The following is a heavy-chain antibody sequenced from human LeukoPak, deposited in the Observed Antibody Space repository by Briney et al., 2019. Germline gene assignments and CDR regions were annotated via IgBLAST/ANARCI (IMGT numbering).Heavy chain of an antibody. D-gene: IGHD6-19*01. CDR2: ISSDGSNK. V-gene: IGHV3-30*04. J-gene: IGHJ4*02. Sequence: PGGSLRLSCAVSGFIFSNYAIHWVRQAPGKGLEWVAVISSDGSNKYYADSVKGRFTISRDNSKNTVYLQMNSLRAEDTAVYYCAKTTTGYSSGRYPGWPVDYWGQGTLVTVSS. CDR1: GFIFSNYA. CDR3: AKTTTGYSSGRYPGWPVDY.